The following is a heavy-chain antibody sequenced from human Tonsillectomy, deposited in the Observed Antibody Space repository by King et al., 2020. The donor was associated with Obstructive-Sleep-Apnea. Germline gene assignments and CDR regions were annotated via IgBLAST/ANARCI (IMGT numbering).Heavy chain of an antibody. CDR3: ATDRCSPSCSXXV. Sequence: QLVQSGAEVKKPGSSVKVSCKASGGTFSNYGITWVRQAPGEGLEWMGGIIPILGTTNYAQRFQGRITISADENTRTAYMDLSSLRSEDTAVYYCATDRCSPSCSXXVXGQGTTVTVSS. D-gene: IGHD2-2*01. V-gene: IGHV1-69*12. CDR1: GGTFSNYG. CDR2: IIPILGTT. J-gene: IGHJ6*02.